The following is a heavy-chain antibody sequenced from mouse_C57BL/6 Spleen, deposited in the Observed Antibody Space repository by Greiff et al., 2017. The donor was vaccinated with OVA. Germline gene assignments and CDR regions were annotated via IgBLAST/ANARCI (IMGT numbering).Heavy chain of an antibody. CDR2: IYPGDGDT. J-gene: IGHJ3*01. CDR3: ARDSNYVRFAY. D-gene: IGHD2-5*01. Sequence: QVQLQQSGAELVKPGASVKISCKASGYAFSSYWMNWVKQRPGKGLEWIGQIYPGDGDTNYNGKFKGKATLTADKSSSTAYMQISSLTSEDSAVYFCARDSNYVRFAYWGQGTLVTVSA. V-gene: IGHV1-80*01. CDR1: GYAFSSYW.